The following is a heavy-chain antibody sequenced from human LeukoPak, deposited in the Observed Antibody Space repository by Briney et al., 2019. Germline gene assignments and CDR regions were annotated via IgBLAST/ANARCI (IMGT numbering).Heavy chain of an antibody. CDR2: IIAYTGYT. D-gene: IGHD3-3*01. CDR1: GYTFTSYG. V-gene: IGHV1-18*01. J-gene: IGHJ4*02. CDR3: TTRSGDFWSGFVN. Sequence: GASVKVSCKASGYTFTSYGISWVRQAPGQGLEWMGWIIAYTGYTNYAQNFQGRVTMTTDTSTSTAYMELSGLTSDDTAVYYCTTRSGDFWSGFVNWGQGTLVTVSS.